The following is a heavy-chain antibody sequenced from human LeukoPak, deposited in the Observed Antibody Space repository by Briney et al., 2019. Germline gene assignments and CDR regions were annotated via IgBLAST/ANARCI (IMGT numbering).Heavy chain of an antibody. D-gene: IGHD3-10*01. Sequence: LRLSCAASGFTFDDYAMHWVRQPPGKGLEWIAYIYQTGSAYYNPSLESRVVISVDTSKNQFSLSLTSVTAADTAVYYCAGESRFGWGNVWGQGKMVTVS. CDR3: AGESRFGWGNV. J-gene: IGHJ3*01. CDR2: IYQTGSA. V-gene: IGHV4-30-2*01. CDR1: GFTFDDYA.